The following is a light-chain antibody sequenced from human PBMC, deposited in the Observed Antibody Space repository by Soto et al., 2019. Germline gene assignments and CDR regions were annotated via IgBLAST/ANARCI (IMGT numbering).Light chain of an antibody. V-gene: IGKV1-39*01. Sequence: DIQMTQSPSSLSASVGDRVTITCRASQSISNYLNWYQQKPGKAPKLLMFAASSLQSGVPSRFSGGGSGTDFTLTISSLQPEDFATYYCQQSYSTPRPFGQGTKVEIK. CDR1: QSISNY. CDR3: QQSYSTPRP. CDR2: AAS. J-gene: IGKJ1*01.